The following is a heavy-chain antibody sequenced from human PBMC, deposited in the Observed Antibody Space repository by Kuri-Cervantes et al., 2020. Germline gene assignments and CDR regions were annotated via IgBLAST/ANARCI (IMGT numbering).Heavy chain of an antibody. D-gene: IGHD4-17*01. CDR2: IIPIFGTA. Sequence: SVKVSCKASGGTFSSYAISWVRQAPGQGLEWMGGIIPIFGTANYAQKVQGRVTITADESTSTAYMELSSLRSEDTAVYYCARGFILQGEIYGFDYWGQGTLVTVSS. CDR3: ARGFILQGEIYGFDY. V-gene: IGHV1-69*13. CDR1: GGTFSSYA. J-gene: IGHJ4*02.